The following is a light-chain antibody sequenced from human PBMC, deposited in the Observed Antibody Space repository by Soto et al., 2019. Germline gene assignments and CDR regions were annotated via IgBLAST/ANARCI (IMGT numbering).Light chain of an antibody. CDR3: QQYGRSPWT. Sequence: EIVLTQSPGTLSLSPGERATLSCRASQIFGSSYLAWYQQKPGQAPRLLISGTSSRATGIPDRFSGSGSGTDFTLTISRLEPEDIAVYYCQQYGRSPWTFGQGTKVEIK. CDR2: GTS. CDR1: QIFGSSY. J-gene: IGKJ1*01. V-gene: IGKV3-20*01.